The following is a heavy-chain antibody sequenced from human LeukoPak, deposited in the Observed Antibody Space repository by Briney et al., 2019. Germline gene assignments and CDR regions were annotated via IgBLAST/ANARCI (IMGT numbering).Heavy chain of an antibody. CDR2: ISGSGSNT. CDR3: AKDVRGYNRPFDY. V-gene: IGHV3-23*01. J-gene: IGHJ4*02. D-gene: IGHD3-10*02. Sequence: GGSLRLSCAASGFSFSTCAMNSVRQAPGKGLEWVSAISGSGSNTYYADSVKGRFTISRDNSKNTLYLQMNSLGAEDTALYYCAKDVRGYNRPFDYWGQGTLVTVSS. CDR1: GFSFSTCA.